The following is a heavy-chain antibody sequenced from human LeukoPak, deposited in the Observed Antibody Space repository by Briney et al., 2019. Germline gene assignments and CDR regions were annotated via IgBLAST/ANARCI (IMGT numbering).Heavy chain of an antibody. Sequence: ASVKVSCKASGYTFTSYGISWVRHAPGQGLEWMGWISAYNGNTNYAQKLQGRVTMTTDTSTSTAYMELRSLRSDDTAVYYCARVHYYDSSGYYDYWGQGTLVTVSS. V-gene: IGHV1-18*01. CDR1: GYTFTSYG. D-gene: IGHD3-22*01. CDR3: ARVHYYDSSGYYDY. CDR2: ISAYNGNT. J-gene: IGHJ4*02.